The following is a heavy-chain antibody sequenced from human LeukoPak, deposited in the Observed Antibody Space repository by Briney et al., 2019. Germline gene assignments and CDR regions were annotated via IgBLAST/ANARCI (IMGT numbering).Heavy chain of an antibody. CDR2: ISSSSSYI. CDR1: GFTFSSYS. CDR3: ARAYGIAAQNAFDI. D-gene: IGHD6-6*01. V-gene: IGHV3-21*01. J-gene: IGHJ3*02. Sequence: GGSLRLSCAASGFTFSSYSMNWVRQAPGKGLEWVSSISSSSSYIYYADSVKGRFTISRDHAKNSLYLQMNSLRAEDTAVYYCARAYGIAAQNAFDIWGQGTMVTVPS.